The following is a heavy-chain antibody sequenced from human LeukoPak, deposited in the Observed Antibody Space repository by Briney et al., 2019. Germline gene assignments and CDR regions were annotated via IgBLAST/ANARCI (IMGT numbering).Heavy chain of an antibody. CDR2: ISGSGGST. CDR3: AKDRRMYYYDSSGYYIDY. Sequence: PGGSLRLSCAASGFTFSSYAMSWVRQAPGKGLEWVSAISGSGGSTYYADSVKGRFTISRDNSKNTLYLQMNSLRAEDTAVYYCAKDRRMYYYDSSGYYIDYWGQGTLVTVSS. D-gene: IGHD3-22*01. V-gene: IGHV3-23*01. CDR1: GFTFSSYA. J-gene: IGHJ4*02.